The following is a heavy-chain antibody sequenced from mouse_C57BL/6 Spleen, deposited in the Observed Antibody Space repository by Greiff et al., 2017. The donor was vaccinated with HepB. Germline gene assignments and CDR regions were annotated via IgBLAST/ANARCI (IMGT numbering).Heavy chain of an antibody. CDR3: ARGRREYYFDY. V-gene: IGHV1-80*01. Sequence: VQLQQSGAELVKPGASVKISCKASGYAFSSYWMNWVKQRPGKGLEWIGQIYPGDGDTNYNGKFKGKATLTADKSSSTAYMQLSSLTSEDSAVYFCARGRREYYFDYWGQGTTLTVSS. CDR1: GYAFSSYW. CDR2: IYPGDGDT. J-gene: IGHJ2*01.